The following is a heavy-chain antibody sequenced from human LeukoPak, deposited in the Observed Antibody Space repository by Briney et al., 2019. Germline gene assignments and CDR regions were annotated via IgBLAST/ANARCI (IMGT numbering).Heavy chain of an antibody. Sequence: KAGGSLRLSCAASGFIFSDYYMSWIRQAPGKGLEWVSYISSSSSYTNYADSVKGRFTISRDNAKNSLYLQMNSLRAEDTAVYYCARGASSTRQTYDYWGQGTLVTVSS. CDR3: ARGASSTRQTYDY. V-gene: IGHV3-11*06. CDR1: GFIFSDYY. J-gene: IGHJ4*02. D-gene: IGHD2-2*01. CDR2: ISSSSSYT.